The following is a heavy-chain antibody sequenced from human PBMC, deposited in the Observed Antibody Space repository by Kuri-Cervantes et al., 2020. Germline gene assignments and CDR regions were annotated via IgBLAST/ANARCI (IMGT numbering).Heavy chain of an antibody. J-gene: IGHJ4*02. CDR3: ARDGGWLQSQYYFDY. Sequence: GGSLRLSCAASGFTVSNNYMSWIRQAPGKRLEWVSVIYSGGSTYYADSVKGRFTISRDNSKNTLYLQMINLRAEDTAVYYCARDGGWLQSQYYFDYWGQGTLVTVSS. CDR2: IYSGGST. D-gene: IGHD5-24*01. CDR1: GFTVSNNY. V-gene: IGHV3-66*02.